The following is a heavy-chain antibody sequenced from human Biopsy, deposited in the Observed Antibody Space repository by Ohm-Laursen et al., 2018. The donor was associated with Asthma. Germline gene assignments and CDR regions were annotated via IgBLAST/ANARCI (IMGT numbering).Heavy chain of an antibody. D-gene: IGHD3-3*01. CDR2: INSDGSST. V-gene: IGHV3-74*01. CDR1: GFTFTSYW. Sequence: SLRLSCASSGFTFTSYWMHWVRQAPGKGLMRVSRINSDGSSTTYADSVKGRCTISRDNAENTLYLRMNSLRAEDTAVYYCARVSALYDFWSGYSLYDYWGQGTLVTVSS. CDR3: ARVSALYDFWSGYSLYDY. J-gene: IGHJ4*02.